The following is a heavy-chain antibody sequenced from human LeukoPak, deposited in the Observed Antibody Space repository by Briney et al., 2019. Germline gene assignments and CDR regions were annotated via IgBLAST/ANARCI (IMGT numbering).Heavy chain of an antibody. J-gene: IGHJ4*01. CDR1: GYTFISYG. D-gene: IGHD2-15*01. CDR2: VSAYADDT. CDR3: ARDCIGCHGFDY. V-gene: IGHV1-18*01. Sequence: GASVKVSCKASGYTFISYGISWVRQAPGQGLEWMGWVSAYADDTNYVQKFQGRVTMTTDTSTSTAYMELRSLRFDDTAVYYCARDCIGCHGFDYWGQEPWSPSPQ.